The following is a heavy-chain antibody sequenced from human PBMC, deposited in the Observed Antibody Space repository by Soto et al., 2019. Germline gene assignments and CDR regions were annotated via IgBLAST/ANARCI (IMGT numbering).Heavy chain of an antibody. CDR1: GFTFSSYW. J-gene: IGHJ4*02. D-gene: IGHD3-10*01. V-gene: IGHV3-7*01. CDR3: ARAVSYGSGSYYHDY. CDR2: IKQDGSEK. Sequence: QPXGSLRLSCAAAGFTFSSYWMSWVRQAPGKGLEWVANIKQDGSEKYYVDSVKGRFTISRDNAKNSLYLQMNSLRAEDTAVYYCARAVSYGSGSYYHDYWGQGTLVTVSS.